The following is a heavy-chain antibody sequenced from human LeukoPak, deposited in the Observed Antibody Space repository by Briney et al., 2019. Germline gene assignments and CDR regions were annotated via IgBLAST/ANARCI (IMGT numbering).Heavy chain of an antibody. CDR1: GFIFSNYA. J-gene: IGHJ4*02. CDR3: AKGSAAGRPYYFDY. V-gene: IGHV3-23*01. D-gene: IGHD6-25*01. CDR2: IDSTGAYT. Sequence: GGSLRLSYAASGFIFSNYAMSWVRQAPGKGLEWVSAIDSTGAYTWYADSVKGRFTISKDSSKTILYLQMNSLRAEDAAVYFCAKGSAAGRPYYFDYWGQGTLVTVSS.